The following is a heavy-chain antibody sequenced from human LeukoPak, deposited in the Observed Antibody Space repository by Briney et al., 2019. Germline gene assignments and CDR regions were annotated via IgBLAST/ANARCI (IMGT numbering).Heavy chain of an antibody. Sequence: GGSLRLSCAASGFTFITYAMSWVRQAPGKGLEWVSGISGSGTGGRTYYADSVKGRFTISRDNSRNTLYLQMNSLRAEDTAVYYCAKAGSIRFDYWGQGTLVTVSS. CDR2: ISGSGTGGRT. CDR1: GFTFITYA. D-gene: IGHD1-26*01. V-gene: IGHV3-23*01. J-gene: IGHJ4*02. CDR3: AKAGSIRFDY.